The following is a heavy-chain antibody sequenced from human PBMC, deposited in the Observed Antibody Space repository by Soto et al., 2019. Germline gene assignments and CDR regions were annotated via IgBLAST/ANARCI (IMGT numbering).Heavy chain of an antibody. CDR2: ISYDGSNK. Sequence: QVQLVESGGGVVQPGRSLRLSCAASGFTFSSYGMHWVRQAPGKGLEWVAVISYDGSNKYYADSVKGRFTISRDNSKNTLYLQMNSLRAEDTAVYHCAKDLRDGYTVPDYWGQGTLVTVSS. J-gene: IGHJ4*02. CDR1: GFTFSSYG. D-gene: IGHD5-12*01. CDR3: AKDLRDGYTVPDY. V-gene: IGHV3-30*18.